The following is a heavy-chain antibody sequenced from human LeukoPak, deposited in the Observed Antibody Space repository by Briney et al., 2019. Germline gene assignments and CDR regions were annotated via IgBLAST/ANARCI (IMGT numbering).Heavy chain of an antibody. CDR3: ARGTYTTSPRNPKYYFDY. Sequence: GSLRIFCAASGFNLDTFTKNRVRQAPGKGPEWVSSISSTSSYIYYADSVRGRFTISRDSAKNSLYPQMNSLRAEDTAVYYCARGTYTTSPRNPKYYFDYWGQGTLVTVSS. CDR1: GFNLDTFT. D-gene: IGHD2/OR15-2a*01. CDR2: ISSTSSYI. V-gene: IGHV3-21*01. J-gene: IGHJ4*02.